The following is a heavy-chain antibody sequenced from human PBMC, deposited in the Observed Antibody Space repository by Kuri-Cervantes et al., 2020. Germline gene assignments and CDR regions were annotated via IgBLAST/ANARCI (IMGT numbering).Heavy chain of an antibody. V-gene: IGHV3-48*01. CDR3: AKGLASGTYYYNYYYMDV. CDR2: ISTDSTTT. D-gene: IGHD1-26*01. Sequence: GGSLRLSCVTSGFTFSAFSMNWVRQAPGKGPEWVSYISTDSTTTHYAESVKGRFTISRDNSKNTLYLQMNTLRPEDTAVYYCAKGLASGTYYYNYYYMDVWGRGTTVTVSS. J-gene: IGHJ6*03. CDR1: GFTFSAFS.